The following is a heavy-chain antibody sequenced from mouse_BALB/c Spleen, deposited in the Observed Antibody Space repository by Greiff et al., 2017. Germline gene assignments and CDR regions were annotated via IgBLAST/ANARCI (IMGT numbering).Heavy chain of an antibody. V-gene: IGHV5-6*02. CDR1: GFTFSSYG. D-gene: IGHD1-1*01. Sequence: EVKVVESGGDLVKPGGSLKLSCAASGFTFSSYGMSWVRQTPDKRLEWVATISSGGSYTYYPDSVKGRFTISRDNAKNTLYLQMSSLKSEDTAMYYCARRGVITTVVADYFDYWGQGTTLTVSS. CDR2: ISSGGSYT. J-gene: IGHJ2*01. CDR3: ARRGVITTVVADYFDY.